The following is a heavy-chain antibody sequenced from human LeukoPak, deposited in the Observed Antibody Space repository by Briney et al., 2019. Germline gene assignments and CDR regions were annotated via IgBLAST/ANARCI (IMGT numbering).Heavy chain of an antibody. Sequence: LSLTCTVSGGSISSYYWSWIRQPPGKGLEWVSGISWNSGSIGYADSVKGRFTISRDNAKNSLYLQMNSLRAEDMALYYCAKGDSSSWVNRPYYFDYWGQGTLVTVSS. V-gene: IGHV3-9*03. CDR1: GGSISSYY. J-gene: IGHJ4*02. D-gene: IGHD6-13*01. CDR2: ISWNSGSI. CDR3: AKGDSSSWVNRPYYFDY.